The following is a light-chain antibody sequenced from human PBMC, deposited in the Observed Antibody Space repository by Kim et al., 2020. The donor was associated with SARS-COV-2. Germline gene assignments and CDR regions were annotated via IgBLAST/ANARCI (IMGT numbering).Light chain of an antibody. J-gene: IGKJ2*01. CDR2: WAS. CDR1: QSVLSSSNNKNY. Sequence: ESATINCKSSQSVLSSSNNKNYLAWYQQKPGQPPKLLIYWASTRESGVPDRFSGSGSGTDFTLTISSLQAEDVAVYYCQQYYSRYTFGQGTKLEI. V-gene: IGKV4-1*01. CDR3: QQYYSRYT.